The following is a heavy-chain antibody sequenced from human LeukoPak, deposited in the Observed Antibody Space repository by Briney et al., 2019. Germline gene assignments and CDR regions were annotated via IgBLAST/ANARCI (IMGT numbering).Heavy chain of an antibody. CDR3: ARDRGAVAVFDY. J-gene: IGHJ4*02. D-gene: IGHD6-19*01. V-gene: IGHV4-34*01. CDR2: INHSGST. Sequence: PSETLSLTCAVYGGSFSGYYWSWIRQPPGKGLEWIEEINHSGSTNYNPSLKSRVTISVDTSKNQFSLKLSSVTAADTAVYYCARDRGAVAVFDYWGQGTLVTVSS. CDR1: GGSFSGYY.